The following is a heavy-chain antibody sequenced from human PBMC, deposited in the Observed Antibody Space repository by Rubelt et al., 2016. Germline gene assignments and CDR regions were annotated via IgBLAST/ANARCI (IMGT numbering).Heavy chain of an antibody. CDR2: INHSGST. CDR1: GGSFSGYY. J-gene: IGHJ6*02. V-gene: IGHV4-34*01. CDR3: ARGRSGYYGMDV. Sequence: QVQLQQWGAGLLKPSETLSLTCAVYGGSFSGYYWSWIRQPPGKGLEWIGEINHSGSTNYNASLKSLVTISVDTSKNQLSLKLSSLTAADTAVYYCARGRSGYYGMDVWGQGTTVTVSS.